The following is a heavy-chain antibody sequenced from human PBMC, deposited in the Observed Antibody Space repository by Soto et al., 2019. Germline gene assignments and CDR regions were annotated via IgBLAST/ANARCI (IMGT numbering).Heavy chain of an antibody. V-gene: IGHV3-49*04. CDR1: GFTFGDYA. CDR2: IRGKASGGTT. CDR3: SREDQPLHYH. J-gene: IGHJ5*02. Sequence: PGGSLRLSCTASGFTFGDYAMSWVRQAPGRGLEWVGFIRGKASGGTTEYAASVRGRFTISRDDSKSIAYLQMNSLTTEDTAVYYCSREDQPLHYHWGQGTMVTVSS.